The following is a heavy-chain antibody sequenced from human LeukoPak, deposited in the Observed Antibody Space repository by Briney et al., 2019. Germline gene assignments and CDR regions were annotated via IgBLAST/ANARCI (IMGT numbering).Heavy chain of an antibody. CDR3: AKGPGDLFDY. CDR1: GFTFSSYP. J-gene: IGHJ4*02. CDR2: IGGNGVTT. D-gene: IGHD3-16*01. V-gene: IGHV3-23*01. Sequence: GGSLRLSCAASGFTFSSYPMTRVRQAPGKGLEWVSAIGGNGVTTHSADSVRGRFTISRDNSKNTLYLQMNSLRAEDTAVYYCAKGPGDLFDYWGQGTLVTVSS.